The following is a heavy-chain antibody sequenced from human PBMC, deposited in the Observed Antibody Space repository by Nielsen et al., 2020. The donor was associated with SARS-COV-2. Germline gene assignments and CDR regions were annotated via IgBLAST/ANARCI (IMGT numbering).Heavy chain of an antibody. V-gene: IGHV3-53*01. CDR2: IYSGGST. CDR3: ARGYYYGSGSYWGPKYYFDY. CDR1: GFTVSSNY. J-gene: IGHJ4*02. Sequence: GESLKISCAASGFTVSSNYMSWVRQAPGKGLEWVSVIYSGGSTYYADSVKGRFTISRDNSKNTLYLQMNSLRAEDTAVYYCARGYYYGSGSYWGPKYYFDYWGQGTLVTVSS. D-gene: IGHD3-10*01.